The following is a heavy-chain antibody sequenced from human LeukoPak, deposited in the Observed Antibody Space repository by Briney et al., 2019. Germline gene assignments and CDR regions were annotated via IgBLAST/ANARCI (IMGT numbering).Heavy chain of an antibody. CDR3: AKDWGASGWYNWFDS. Sequence: PGRSLRLSCAASGFTFDDYAMHWVRQAPGKGLEWVSGISWNSGSIGYADSVEGRFTISRDNAKNSLYLQMNSLTTEDTAIYCAKDWGASGWYNWFDSWGQGTQVTVSS. CDR2: ISWNSGSI. V-gene: IGHV3-9*01. D-gene: IGHD6-19*01. CDR1: GFTFDDYA. J-gene: IGHJ5*01.